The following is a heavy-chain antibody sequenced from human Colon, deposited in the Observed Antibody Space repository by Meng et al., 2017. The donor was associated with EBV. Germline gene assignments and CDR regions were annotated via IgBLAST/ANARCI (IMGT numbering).Heavy chain of an antibody. V-gene: IGHV4-39*01. CDR1: RVSSYSNNCL. CDR3: ASRRGSSGRDC. CDR2: SYHSGFT. Sequence: QPRGAGLNIVEPSEHLSLTDTCYRVSSYSNNCLRDVARQPPERGRWMCRASYHSGFTPYYPPLLSLVTMFLDTSNNQFLRMLTSVTATDTAVYYCASRRGSSGRDCWGQGTLVTVSS. D-gene: IGHD3-10*01. J-gene: IGHJ4*02.